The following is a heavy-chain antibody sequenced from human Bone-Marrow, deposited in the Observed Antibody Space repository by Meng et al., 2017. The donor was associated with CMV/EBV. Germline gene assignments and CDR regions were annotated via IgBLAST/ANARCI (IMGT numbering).Heavy chain of an antibody. CDR1: GDSVSSNSAA. V-gene: IGHV6-1*01. CDR3: AGSSDSSGYYPPNWLDP. Sequence: SQTLSLTCAISGDSVSSNSAAWNWIRQSPSRGLEWLGRTYYRSKWYNDYAGSVNSRITINPDTSKNQFSLQLNSVTPEDTAVYYCAGSSDSSGYYPPNWLDPWGQGTLVTVSS. D-gene: IGHD3-22*01. J-gene: IGHJ5*02. CDR2: TYYRSKWYN.